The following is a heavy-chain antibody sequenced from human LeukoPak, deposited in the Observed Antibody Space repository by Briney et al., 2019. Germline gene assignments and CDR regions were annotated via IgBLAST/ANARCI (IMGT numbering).Heavy chain of an antibody. D-gene: IGHD3-16*01. CDR1: GGSIRNYY. Sequence: PSETLSLTCTVSGGSIRNYYCSWIRQPPGKGLEWVGYIYYSGSTSYNPSLKSRVTISVDTSENQFSLKLSSVTAADTAVYYCARHFTGPGTYTPYFGMDVWGQGTTVTVSS. J-gene: IGHJ6*02. V-gene: IGHV4-59*08. CDR3: ARHFTGPGTYTPYFGMDV. CDR2: IYYSGST.